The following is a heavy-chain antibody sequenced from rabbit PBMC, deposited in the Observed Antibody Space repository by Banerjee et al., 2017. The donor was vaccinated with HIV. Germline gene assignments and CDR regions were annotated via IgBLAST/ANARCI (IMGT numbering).Heavy chain of an antibody. CDR2: IDGGST. CDR3: SRSNTGYYSLFGL. D-gene: IGHD1-1*01. CDR1: GFSFTSSYY. Sequence: QSLEESGGDLVNPGASLTLTCTASGFSFTSSYYMRWVRQAPGKGLEWIACIDGGSTYYASWAKGRFTISKTSSTTVTLQMTGLTAADTATYFCSRSNTGYYSLFGLWGPGTLVTVS. J-gene: IGHJ4*01. V-gene: IGHV1S40*01.